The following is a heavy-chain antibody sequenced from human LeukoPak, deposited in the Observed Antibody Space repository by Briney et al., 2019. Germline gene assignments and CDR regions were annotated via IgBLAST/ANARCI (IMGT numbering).Heavy chain of an antibody. V-gene: IGHV3-74*01. CDR3: ARSNQADDY. J-gene: IGHJ4*02. Sequence: GGSLRLSCASSGFTFSSYWMHWVRQVPGKGLVWVSRINPGGSSSAYADSVKGRFTISRDNAKNTLYLQMDSLRAEDTAIYYCARSNQADDYWGQGTLVTVSS. D-gene: IGHD1-14*01. CDR1: GFTFSSYW. CDR2: INPGGSSS.